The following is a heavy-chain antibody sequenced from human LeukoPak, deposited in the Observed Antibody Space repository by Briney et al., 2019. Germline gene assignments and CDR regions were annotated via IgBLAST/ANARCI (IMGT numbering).Heavy chain of an antibody. D-gene: IGHD3-22*01. V-gene: IGHV1-69*04. CDR1: GGTFSSYA. Sequence: SVKVSCKASGGTFSSYAISWVRQAPGQRLEWMGRIIPILGIANYAQKFQGRVTITADKSTSTAYMELSSLRSEDTAVYYCAKYHYDSSGYYYWGQGTLVTVSS. CDR3: AKYHYDSSGYYY. J-gene: IGHJ4*02. CDR2: IIPILGIA.